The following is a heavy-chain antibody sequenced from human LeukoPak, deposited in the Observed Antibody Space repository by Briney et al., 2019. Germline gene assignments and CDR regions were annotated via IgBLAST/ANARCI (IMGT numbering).Heavy chain of an antibody. CDR1: GFTFSSYA. Sequence: GGSLRLSCAASGFTFSSYAMSWVRQAPGKGLEWVSAISGSGGSTYYADSVKGRFTISRDNSKNTLYLQMSSLRAEDTAVYYCAKDTYSGSSYFDYWGQGTLVTVSS. D-gene: IGHD1-26*01. CDR3: AKDTYSGSSYFDY. CDR2: ISGSGGST. J-gene: IGHJ4*02. V-gene: IGHV3-23*01.